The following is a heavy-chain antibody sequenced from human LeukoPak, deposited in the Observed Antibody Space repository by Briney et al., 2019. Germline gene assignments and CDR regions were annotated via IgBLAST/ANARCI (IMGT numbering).Heavy chain of an antibody. CDR1: GYTFHNYH. CDR2: MSPNSGDI. D-gene: IGHD4-17*01. Sequence: ASVRVSFGAFGYTFHNYHNNWVRQASGQGPEWMGLMSPNSGDIGYAQNFQGRVTITSHTSISTAYLELSSLRSEDTAVYFCARTTSLTASGYDYWGQGTLVTVSS. CDR3: ARTTSLTASGYDY. V-gene: IGHV1-8*03. J-gene: IGHJ4*02.